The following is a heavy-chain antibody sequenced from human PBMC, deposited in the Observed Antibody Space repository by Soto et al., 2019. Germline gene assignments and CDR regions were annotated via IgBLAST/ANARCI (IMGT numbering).Heavy chain of an antibody. Sequence: SVKVSCKASGGTFSSYAISWVRQAPGQGLEWMGGIIPIFGTANYAQKFQGRVTITADKSTSTAYMELSSLRSGDTAVYYCATSSGSYLYPGDYWGQGTLVTVSS. CDR3: ATSSGSYLYPGDY. V-gene: IGHV1-69*06. CDR2: IIPIFGTA. CDR1: GGTFSSYA. D-gene: IGHD1-26*01. J-gene: IGHJ4*02.